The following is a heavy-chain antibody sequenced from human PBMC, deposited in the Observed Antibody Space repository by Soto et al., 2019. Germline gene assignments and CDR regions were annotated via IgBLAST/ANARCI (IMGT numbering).Heavy chain of an antibody. D-gene: IGHD1-26*01. CDR2: INAGNGNT. CDR1: GYTFTSYA. J-gene: IGHJ3*02. CDR3: ARDKDPELLGAFDI. Sequence: ASVKVSCKASGYTFTSYAMHWVRQAPGQRLEWMGWINAGNGNTKYSQKFQGRVTITRDTSTSTAYMELSSLRYEDTAVYYCARDKDPELLGAFDIWGQGTMVTVSS. V-gene: IGHV1-3*01.